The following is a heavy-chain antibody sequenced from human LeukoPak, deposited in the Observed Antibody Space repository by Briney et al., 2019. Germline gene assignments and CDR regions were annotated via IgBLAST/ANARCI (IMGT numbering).Heavy chain of an antibody. V-gene: IGHV1-8*01. Sequence: ASVKVSCKASGYTFTSYDINWVRQATGQGLEWMGWVNPNSGNTGYAQKFQGRVTMTRNTSISTAYMELSSLRSEDTAVYYCARGRGPPRRAVAGNLDYWGQGTLVTVSS. CDR2: VNPNSGNT. D-gene: IGHD6-19*01. CDR3: ARGRGPPRRAVAGNLDY. CDR1: GYTFTSYD. J-gene: IGHJ4*02.